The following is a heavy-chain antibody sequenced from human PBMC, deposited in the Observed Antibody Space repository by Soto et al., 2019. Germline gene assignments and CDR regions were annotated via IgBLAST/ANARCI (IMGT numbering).Heavy chain of an antibody. V-gene: IGHV4-59*08. D-gene: IGHD2-15*01. CDR3: ASTPLNYCSGGSCYGYYYYYYMDV. CDR2: IYYSGST. Sequence: SETLSLTCTVSGGSISSYYWSWIRQPPGKGLEWIGYIYYSGSTNYNPSLKSRVTISVDTSKNQFSLKLSSVTAADTAVYYCASTPLNYCSGGSCYGYYYYYYMDVWGKGTTVTVSS. J-gene: IGHJ6*03. CDR1: GGSISSYY.